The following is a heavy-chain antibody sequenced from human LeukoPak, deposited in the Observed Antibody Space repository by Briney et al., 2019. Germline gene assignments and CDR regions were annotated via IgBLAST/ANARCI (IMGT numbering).Heavy chain of an antibody. CDR3: ARTRGYSGYDQKRPFDY. CDR1: GGSFSGYY. J-gene: IGHJ4*02. D-gene: IGHD5-12*01. CDR2: INHSGST. Sequence: SETLSLTCAVYGGSFSGYYWSWIRQPPGKGLEWIGEINHSGSTNYNPPLKSRVTISVDTSKNQFSLKLSSVTAADTAVYYCARTRGYSGYDQKRPFDYWGQGNLVTVSS. V-gene: IGHV4-34*01.